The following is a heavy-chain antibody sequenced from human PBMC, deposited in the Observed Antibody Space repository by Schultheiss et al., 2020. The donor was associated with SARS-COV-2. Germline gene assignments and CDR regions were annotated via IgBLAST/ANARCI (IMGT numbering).Heavy chain of an antibody. CDR2: IYHSGST. D-gene: IGHD1-1*01. J-gene: IGHJ3*02. CDR3: ASAAGYLYAFDI. Sequence: SQTLSLTCAVSGYSISSGYYWGWIRQPPGKGLEWIGSIYHSGSTYYNPSLKSRVTISVDTSKNQFSLKLSSVTAADTAVYYCASAAGYLYAFDIWGQGTMVTVSS. V-gene: IGHV4-38-2*01. CDR1: GYSISSGYY.